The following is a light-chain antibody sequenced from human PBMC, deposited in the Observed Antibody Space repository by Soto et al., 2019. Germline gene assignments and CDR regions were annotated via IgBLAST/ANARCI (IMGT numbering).Light chain of an antibody. CDR2: GAS. CDR1: QSISSN. Sequence: EIVMTQSPATPSVSPGERATLSCRASQSISSNLAWYQQKPCQAPRLLIYGASTRATGIPATFSGSGSGTEFTLTISSLQSEDFAVYYCQQYNNWPFTFGPGTKVDIK. J-gene: IGKJ3*01. V-gene: IGKV3-15*01. CDR3: QQYNNWPFT.